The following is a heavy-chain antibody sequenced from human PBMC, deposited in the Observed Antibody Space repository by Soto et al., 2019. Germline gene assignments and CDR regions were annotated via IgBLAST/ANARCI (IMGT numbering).Heavy chain of an antibody. CDR2: ISYVGSNK. CDR3: ARDPPDIVVGVAATNDYHYGMDG. CDR1: GFTFSSYA. D-gene: IGHD2-15*01. V-gene: IGHV3-30*09. J-gene: IGHJ6*02. Sequence: GGSLRLSCAASGFTFSSYAMHWVRQAPGKGLEWVAVISYVGSNKYYADSVKGRFAISRDNSKNTLYLQMNSLRAEDTAVYYCARDPPDIVVGVAATNDYHYGMDGWGPGTTVTLSS.